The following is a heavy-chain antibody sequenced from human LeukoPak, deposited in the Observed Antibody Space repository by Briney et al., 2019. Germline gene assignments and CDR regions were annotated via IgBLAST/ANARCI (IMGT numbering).Heavy chain of an antibody. CDR2: IYYSGST. CDR1: GGSISSSSYY. CDR3: ARVDDQYGSGSY. J-gene: IGHJ4*02. Sequence: SETLSLTCTVSGGSISSSSYYWGWIRQPPGKGLEWIGSIYYSGSTYYNPSLKSRVTISVDTSKNQFSLKLSSVTAADTAVYYCARVDDQYGSGSYWGQGTLVTVSS. V-gene: IGHV4-39*07. D-gene: IGHD3-10*01.